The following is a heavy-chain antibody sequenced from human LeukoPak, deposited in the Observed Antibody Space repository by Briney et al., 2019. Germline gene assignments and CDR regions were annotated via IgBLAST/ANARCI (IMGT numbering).Heavy chain of an antibody. CDR2: MYHSGST. CDR1: GASITSGGCS. Sequence: SETLSLTCAVPGASITSGGCSWSWIRQPPGKGLEWIGSMYHSGSTYYNPSLKSRVTISVDRSKNQFSLRLSSVTAADTAVYYCATSGYSSSWTLDPWGQGTLVTVSS. J-gene: IGHJ5*02. V-gene: IGHV4-30-2*01. CDR3: ATSGYSSSWTLDP. D-gene: IGHD6-13*01.